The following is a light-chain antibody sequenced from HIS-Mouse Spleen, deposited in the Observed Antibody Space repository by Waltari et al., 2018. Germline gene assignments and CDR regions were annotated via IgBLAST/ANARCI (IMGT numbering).Light chain of an antibody. CDR1: SSDVGGYNY. J-gene: IGLJ2*01. V-gene: IGLV2-14*03. CDR2: DVS. CDR3: SSYTSSSTLE. Sequence: QSALTQPASVSGSPGQSITISCTGTSSDVGGYNYVSWYQQHPGKAPKLMIYDVSHRPSGVSNRFSGSKSGNTASLTISGLQAEDEADYYCSSYTSSSTLEFGGGTKLTVL.